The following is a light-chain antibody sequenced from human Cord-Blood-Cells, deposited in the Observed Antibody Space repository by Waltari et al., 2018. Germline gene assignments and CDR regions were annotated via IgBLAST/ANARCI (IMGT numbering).Light chain of an antibody. CDR1: QSISSW. CDR3: QQYNSYSRT. V-gene: IGKV1-5*03. CDR2: KAS. J-gene: IGKJ2*01. Sequence: DIQMTQSPSTLSASVGDRVTITCRASQSISSWLAWYQQKPGKAPKLLIYKASSLESGAPSRFSGSGSGTEFTLTISSLQPDDFATYYCQQYNSYSRTFGQGTKLEIK.